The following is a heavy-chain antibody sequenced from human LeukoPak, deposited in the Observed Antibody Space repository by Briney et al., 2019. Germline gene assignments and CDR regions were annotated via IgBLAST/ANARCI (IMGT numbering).Heavy chain of an antibody. CDR1: GFTFSSYR. J-gene: IGHJ4*02. Sequence: GGSLRLSCAASGFTFSSYRMNWVRQAPGKGLEWVSFISSSSNSIYYADSVKGRSTISRDNAKNSLYLQMNSLRAEDTAVYYCTRNQEGDYWGQGTLVTVSS. CDR2: ISSSSNSI. V-gene: IGHV3-21*01. CDR3: TRNQEGDY.